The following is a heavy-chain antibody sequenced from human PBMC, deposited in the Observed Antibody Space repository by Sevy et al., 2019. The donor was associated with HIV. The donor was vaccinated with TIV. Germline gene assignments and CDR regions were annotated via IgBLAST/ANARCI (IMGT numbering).Heavy chain of an antibody. V-gene: IGHV3-7*01. CDR2: IKQDGSEK. D-gene: IGHD6-13*01. CDR1: GFTFSSYW. CDR3: AREGGYSSSPAEYFQH. J-gene: IGHJ1*01. Sequence: GGSLRLSCAASGFTFSSYWMSWVRQAPGKGLEWVANIKQDGSEKYYLDSVKGRFTISRDNAKNSLYLQMNSLRAEDTAMYYCAREGGYSSSPAEYFQHWGQGTLVTVSS.